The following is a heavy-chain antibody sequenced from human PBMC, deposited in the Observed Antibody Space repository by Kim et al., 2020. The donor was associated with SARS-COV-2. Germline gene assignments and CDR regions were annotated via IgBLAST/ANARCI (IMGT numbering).Heavy chain of an antibody. Sequence: YADSVKRRFTISRDNSEQRVYLQMNSLRAEDTAVYYCAKHWWNYNAAHFDDGGQGTLVTVPS. CDR3: AKHWWNYNAAHFDD. J-gene: IGHJ4*02. V-gene: IGHV3-23*01. D-gene: IGHD1-7*01.